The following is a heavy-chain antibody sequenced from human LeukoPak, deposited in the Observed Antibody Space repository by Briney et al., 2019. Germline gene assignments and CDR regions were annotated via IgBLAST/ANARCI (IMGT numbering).Heavy chain of an antibody. Sequence: SETLSLTCTVSGGSISSSSYYWGWIRQPPGKGLEWIGSIYYSGSTYYNPSLKSRVTISVDTSKNQFSLKLSSVTAADTAVYYCARRYYGSGSYYSGVGWFDPWGQGTLVTVSS. CDR1: GGSISSSSYY. V-gene: IGHV4-39*01. J-gene: IGHJ5*02. CDR3: ARRYYGSGSYYSGVGWFDP. CDR2: IYYSGST. D-gene: IGHD3-10*01.